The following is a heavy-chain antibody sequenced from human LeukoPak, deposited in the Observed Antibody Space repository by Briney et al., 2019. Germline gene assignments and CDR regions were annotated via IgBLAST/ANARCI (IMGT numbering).Heavy chain of an antibody. CDR1: GFTFSDYY. Sequence: PGGSLRLSCAASGFTFSDYYMTWIRQAPGKGLEWVSYISNSGNSTYYADSVKGRFTISRDNSKNTLYLQMNSLRAEDTAVYYCAKMGPGNYYYYYMDVWGKGTTVTVSS. D-gene: IGHD2-8*01. V-gene: IGHV3-11*01. CDR3: AKMGPGNYYYYYMDV. CDR2: ISNSGNST. J-gene: IGHJ6*03.